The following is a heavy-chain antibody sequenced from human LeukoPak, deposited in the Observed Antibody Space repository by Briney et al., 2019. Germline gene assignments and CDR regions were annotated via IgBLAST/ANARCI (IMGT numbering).Heavy chain of an antibody. Sequence: SETLSLTCTVSGGSISSSSYYWGWIRQPPGKGLEWIGSIYYSGSTYYNPSLKSRVTISVDTSKNQFSLKLSSVTAADTAVYYCARGRRRVLEGWSGGYFQHWGQGTLVTVSS. V-gene: IGHV4-39*01. CDR1: GGSISSSSYY. CDR3: ARGRRRVLEGWSGGYFQH. D-gene: IGHD6-19*01. J-gene: IGHJ1*01. CDR2: IYYSGST.